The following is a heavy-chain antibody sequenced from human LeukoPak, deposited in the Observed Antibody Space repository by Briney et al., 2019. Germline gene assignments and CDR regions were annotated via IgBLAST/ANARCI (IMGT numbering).Heavy chain of an antibody. D-gene: IGHD3-10*01. CDR3: VKDRTGTYTLDY. CDR1: GFTFSDYY. J-gene: IGHJ4*02. V-gene: IGHV3-11*06. Sequence: PGGSLRLSCAASGFTFSDYYMSWIRQAPGKGLEWVSYISSSSSYTNYADSVKGRFTISRDNSKNTLNLQMNSLRAEDTAVYYCVKDRTGTYTLDYWGQGTLVTVSS. CDR2: ISSSSSYT.